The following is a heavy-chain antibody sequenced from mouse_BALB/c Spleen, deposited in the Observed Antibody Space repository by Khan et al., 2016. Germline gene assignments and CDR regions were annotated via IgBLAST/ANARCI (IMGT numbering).Heavy chain of an antibody. J-gene: IGHJ3*01. Sequence: QVQLKQSGAELVRPGTSVKLSCTASGYAFTNYLIEWVNQTPGQGLEWIAVINPGSGGTNYHENFKGKATLTADKSTSTVYMQLSSLTSDDSAVYYCARLPAGVAYWGQGTLVTVSA. CDR3: ARLPAGVAY. V-gene: IGHV1-54*01. CDR2: INPGSGGT. CDR1: GYAFTNYL.